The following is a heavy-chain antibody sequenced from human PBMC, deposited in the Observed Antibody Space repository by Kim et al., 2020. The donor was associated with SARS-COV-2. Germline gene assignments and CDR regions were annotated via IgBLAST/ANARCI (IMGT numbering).Heavy chain of an antibody. V-gene: IGHV1-69*13. CDR3: ARADPANGSGSNYGMDV. CDR2: IIPIFGTA. J-gene: IGHJ6*02. Sequence: SVKVSCKASGGTFSSYAISWVRQAPGQGPEWMGGIIPIFGTANYAQKFQGRVTITADESTSTAYMELSSLRSEYTAVYYCARADPANGSGSNYGMDVWGQGTTVTVSS. CDR1: GGTFSSYA. D-gene: IGHD3-10*01.